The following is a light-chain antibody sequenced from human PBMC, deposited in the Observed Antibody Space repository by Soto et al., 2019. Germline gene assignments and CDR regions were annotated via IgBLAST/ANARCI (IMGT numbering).Light chain of an antibody. CDR2: VAS. J-gene: IGKJ2*01. Sequence: DIQMTQSPSSLSASVGDRVTITCRASQRISSYLNWYQQKPGKAPKVLIYVASNLQSGVPSRFSGSGSGTDFTLTISSLQAEDFATYYCQQSYSTPYTFGQGTKLEIK. CDR1: QRISSY. V-gene: IGKV1-39*01. CDR3: QQSYSTPYT.